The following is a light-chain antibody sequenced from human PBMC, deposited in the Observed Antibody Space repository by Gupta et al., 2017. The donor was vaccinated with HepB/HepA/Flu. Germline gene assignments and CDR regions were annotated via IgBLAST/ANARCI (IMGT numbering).Light chain of an antibody. CDR3: HQDHSWLQT. Sequence: ILMTQSPATLSLSPGERATLSCRASQSVDSDLAWYQQKPGQAPRLLISLAFNRASGVPVRFSGSGSGTDFTLTISSLHSEDSAVYLCHQDHSWLQTFGRGTKVEIK. CDR1: QSVDSD. CDR2: LAF. V-gene: IGKV3-15*01. J-gene: IGKJ1*01.